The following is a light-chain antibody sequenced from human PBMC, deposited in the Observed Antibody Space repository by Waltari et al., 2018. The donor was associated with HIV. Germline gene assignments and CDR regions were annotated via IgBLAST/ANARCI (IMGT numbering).Light chain of an antibody. CDR3: QVWDTNTDQYVI. J-gene: IGLJ2*01. Sequence: SYVLTQSPSVSVAPGKTDRITCGGQYLGSKSDNWYQQQPGQAPVMVIYHDTDRPSGIPDRFSGSNSEDTATLTIRRVEAGDEADYYCQVWDTNTDQYVIFGGGTNLAV. CDR2: HDT. CDR1: YLGSKS. V-gene: IGLV3-21*01.